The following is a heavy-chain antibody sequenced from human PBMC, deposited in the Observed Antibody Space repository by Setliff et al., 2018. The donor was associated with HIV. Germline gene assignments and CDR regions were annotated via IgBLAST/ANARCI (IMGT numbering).Heavy chain of an antibody. J-gene: IGHJ4*02. CDR2: IFYSGST. CDR3: AGSWIQFLSRILYCGGDCYSPFDS. D-gene: IGHD2-21*01. CDR1: GASISSSSYH. V-gene: IGHV4-39*01. Sequence: LSLTCTVSGASISSSSYHWGWIRQPPGKELEWIGTIFYSGSTYYNPSLKSRVNMSVDTSKNHLSLSLTSVTAADTAVYYCAGSWIQFLSRILYCGGDCYSPFDSWGPGTLVTVSS.